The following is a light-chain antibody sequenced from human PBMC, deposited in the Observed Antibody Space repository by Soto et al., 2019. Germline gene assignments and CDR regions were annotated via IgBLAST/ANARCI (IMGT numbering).Light chain of an antibody. CDR1: QSVSSNY. Sequence: IGLTQSPATVSLSPGAIATPFCTASQSVSSNYLAWYQQKPGQAPSLLIDDTSTRATGIPDRFSGSGSGTDFTLTVSRLEPDDFAVYYCQQYDSPWTFGQGTKVDIK. CDR2: DTS. V-gene: IGKV3-20*01. CDR3: QQYDSPWT. J-gene: IGKJ1*01.